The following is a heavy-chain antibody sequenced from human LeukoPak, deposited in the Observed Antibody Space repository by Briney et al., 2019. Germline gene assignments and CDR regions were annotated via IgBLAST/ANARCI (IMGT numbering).Heavy chain of an antibody. CDR1: GFTFSSYA. CDR3: ARDLSGDGYNKFDY. CDR2: ISTGSRHI. V-gene: IGHV3-21*01. J-gene: IGHJ4*02. D-gene: IGHD5-24*01. Sequence: GGSLRLSCAASGFTFSSYALSWVRQAPGKGLEWVSSISTGSRHIYYAASVKGRFTISRDDAKNSLYLQMNSLRAEDTAVYYCARDLSGDGYNKFDYWGQGTLVTVSP.